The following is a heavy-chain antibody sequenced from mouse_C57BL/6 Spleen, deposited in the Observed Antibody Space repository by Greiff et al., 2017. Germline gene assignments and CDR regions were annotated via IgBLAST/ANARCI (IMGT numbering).Heavy chain of an antibody. Sequence: QVQLQQPGAELVRPGSSVKLSCKASGYTFTSYWMHWVKQRPIQGLEWIGNIDPSDSETHYNQKFKDKATLTVDKSSSTAYMQLSSLTSEDSAVYYCAISRIYYGEGAMDYWGQGTSVTVSS. CDR2: IDPSDSET. CDR3: AISRIYYGEGAMDY. CDR1: GYTFTSYW. V-gene: IGHV1-52*01. D-gene: IGHD2-1*01. J-gene: IGHJ4*01.